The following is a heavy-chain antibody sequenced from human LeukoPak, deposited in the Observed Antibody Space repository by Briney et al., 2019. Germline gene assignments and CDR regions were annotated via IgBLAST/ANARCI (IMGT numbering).Heavy chain of an antibody. D-gene: IGHD3-10*01. CDR1: GDSISSGGYS. J-gene: IGHJ4*02. V-gene: IGHV4-30-2*01. CDR2: IYHSGST. Sequence: SETLSLTCAVSGDSISSGGYSWSWIRQPPGKGLESIRYIYHSGSTYYNPSLKSRVTISVDRSKNQFSLKVTSVTAADTAVYYCAREFAYYFDYWGQGTLVTVSS. CDR3: AREFAYYFDY.